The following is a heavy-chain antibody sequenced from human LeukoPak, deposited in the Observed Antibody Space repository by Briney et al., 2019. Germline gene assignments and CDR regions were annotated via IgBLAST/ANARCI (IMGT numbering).Heavy chain of an antibody. D-gene: IGHD1-26*01. CDR3: ARGRYSGSYLLDY. CDR1: GFTFTIYG. J-gene: IGHJ4*02. Sequence: GGTLRLSCAASGFTFTIYGMNWVRQAPGKGLEWVSYISSSGSTIYYADSVKGRFTISRDNAKNSLYLQMNSLRAEDTALYYCARGRYSGSYLLDYWGQGTLVTVSS. V-gene: IGHV3-48*04. CDR2: ISSSGSTI.